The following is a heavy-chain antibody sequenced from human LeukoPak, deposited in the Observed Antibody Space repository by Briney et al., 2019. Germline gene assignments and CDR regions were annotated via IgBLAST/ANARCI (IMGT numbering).Heavy chain of an antibody. Sequence: SETLSLTRTVSGGSIGSSSYYWGWIRQPPGKGLEWIGSIYYSGSTYYNPSLKSRVTISVDTSKNQFSLKLSSVTAADTAVYYCARRPQWLAALDYWGQGTLVTVSS. J-gene: IGHJ4*02. CDR2: IYYSGST. CDR1: GGSIGSSSYY. V-gene: IGHV4-39*07. D-gene: IGHD6-19*01. CDR3: ARRPQWLAALDY.